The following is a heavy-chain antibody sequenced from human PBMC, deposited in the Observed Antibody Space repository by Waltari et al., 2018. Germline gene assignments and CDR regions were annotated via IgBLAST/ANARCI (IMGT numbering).Heavy chain of an antibody. CDR2: IYYSGST. J-gene: IGHJ4*02. Sequence: VQLQESGPGLVKPSQTLSLTCTVSGGSISSGDYYWSWIRQPPGKGLEWIGYIYYSGSTYYNPSLKSRVTISVDTSKNQFSLKLSSVTAADTAVYYCARDVGPIFGVAYSPYYFDYWGQGTLVTVSS. D-gene: IGHD3-3*01. CDR3: ARDVGPIFGVAYSPYYFDY. V-gene: IGHV4-30-4*08. CDR1: GGSISSGDYY.